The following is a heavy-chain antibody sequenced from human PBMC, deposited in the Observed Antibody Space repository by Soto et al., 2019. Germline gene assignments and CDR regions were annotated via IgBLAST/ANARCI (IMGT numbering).Heavy chain of an antibody. CDR3: AKSGELRPTYYYYYMDV. CDR1: GFTFDDYA. V-gene: IGHV3-9*01. D-gene: IGHD1-7*01. CDR2: ISWNSGSI. J-gene: IGHJ6*03. Sequence: HPGGSLRLSCAASGFTFDDYAMHWVRQAPGKGLEWVSGISWNSGSIGYADSVKGRFTISRDNAKNSLYLQMNSLRAEDTALYYCAKSGELRPTYYYYYMDVWGKGTTVTVSS.